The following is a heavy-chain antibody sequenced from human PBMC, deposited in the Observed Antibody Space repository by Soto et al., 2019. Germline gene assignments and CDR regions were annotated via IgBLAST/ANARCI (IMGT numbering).Heavy chain of an antibody. D-gene: IGHD2-2*01. CDR2: IYPAGST. V-gene: IGHV3-23*03. CDR1: GFRFSAYA. J-gene: IGHJ6*02. Sequence: EVQLLESGGGLVQPGGSLRLSCEASGFRFSAYAMNWVRQAPGKGLEWVSIIYPAGSTYYADSVQGRFTISRDNSKNTLYLQMNSLRAEDTAVYYCARDSQGLPAASPGFYYYGMDVWGQGTTVTVSS. CDR3: ARDSQGLPAASPGFYYYGMDV.